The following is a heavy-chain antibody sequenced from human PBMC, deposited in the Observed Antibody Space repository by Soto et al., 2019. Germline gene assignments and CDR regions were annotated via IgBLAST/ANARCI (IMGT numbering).Heavy chain of an antibody. CDR3: VGVTFFRCRDV. Sequence: SKTLSLTCAISGDSVSSDTSAWIWIRQSPSRGLEWLGRTYYKSKWNNDYALSVKSRITISPDTSHNQFSLDLDSVTPEDTAVYYCVGVTFFRCRDVWGQVTPGTVS. CDR2: TYYKSKWNN. J-gene: IGHJ6*02. D-gene: IGHD3-10*01. CDR1: GDSVSSDTSA. V-gene: IGHV6-1*01.